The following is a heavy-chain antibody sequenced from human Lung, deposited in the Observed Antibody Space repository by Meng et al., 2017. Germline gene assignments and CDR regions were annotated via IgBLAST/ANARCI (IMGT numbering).Heavy chain of an antibody. Sequence: EVRWLESGGGLEHPGGSLSLSCAASGFSFSRCAMNWVRQAPGKGLEWVSVIGESGGGIYYADSVKGRFIISRDNSKNTLYLQMNSLRAEDTALYYCAKEKDAFDVWGQGTMVTVSS. V-gene: IGHV3-23*01. CDR1: GFSFSRCA. CDR3: AKEKDAFDV. J-gene: IGHJ3*01. CDR2: IGESGGGI.